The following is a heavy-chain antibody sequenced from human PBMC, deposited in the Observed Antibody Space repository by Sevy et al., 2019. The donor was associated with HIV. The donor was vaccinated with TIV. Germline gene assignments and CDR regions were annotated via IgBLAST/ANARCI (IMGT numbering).Heavy chain of an antibody. CDR3: ARDWAPGYYYDAIGVKIDYYFDY. V-gene: IGHV1-18*01. CDR2: ISAYNGNT. Sequence: ASVKVSCKASDYTFSTQGFNWVRQAPGQGLEWMGWISAYNGNTKYAQKFQGRVTMTTDTSTSTAYMELRSLTSDDTAVYYCARDWAPGYYYDAIGVKIDYYFDYWGQGTLVTVSS. CDR1: DYTFSTQG. D-gene: IGHD3-22*01. J-gene: IGHJ4*02.